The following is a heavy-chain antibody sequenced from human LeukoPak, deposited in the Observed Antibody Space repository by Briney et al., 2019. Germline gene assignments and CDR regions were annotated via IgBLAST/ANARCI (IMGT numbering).Heavy chain of an antibody. V-gene: IGHV3-48*04. CDR1: GFTFSSYS. J-gene: IGHJ1*01. Sequence: GGSLRLSCEVSGFTFSSYSMTWVRQVPGKGLEWIAYMAATSNTFYYADSVKGRFTISRDNARNSLFLQMNSLTVEDTAVYYCARSLSGYDPLSAFWGQGTLVTVSS. CDR2: MAATSNTF. CDR3: ARSLSGYDPLSAF. D-gene: IGHD5-12*01.